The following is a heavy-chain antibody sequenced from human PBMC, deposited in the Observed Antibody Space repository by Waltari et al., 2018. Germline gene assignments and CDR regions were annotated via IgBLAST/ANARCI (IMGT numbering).Heavy chain of an antibody. Sequence: EVQLVETGGGLIQPGGSLRLSCAASGFTVSSNYMSWVCQAPGNGLGVVSFIYSGGSTYYANSVKGRFTSSRDNSKNTLYLQMNSLRAEDTAVYYCARGYGTFDYWGQGTLVTVSS. CDR3: ARGYGTFDY. J-gene: IGHJ4*02. V-gene: IGHV3-53*02. CDR2: IYSGGST. D-gene: IGHD4-17*01. CDR1: GFTVSSNY.